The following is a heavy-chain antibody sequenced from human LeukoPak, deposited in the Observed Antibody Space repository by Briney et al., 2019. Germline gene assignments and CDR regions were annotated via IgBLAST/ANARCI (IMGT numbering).Heavy chain of an antibody. CDR3: AGDKTTGGWYEFDY. CDR1: GFTFSSYS. Sequence: GGSLRLSCAASGFTFSSYSMNWVRQAPGKGLEWVSSISTSSSYIHYADSVKGRFTISRDNAKNSLYLQMNSLRAEDTAVYYCAGDKTTGGWYEFDYWGQGTLVTVSS. V-gene: IGHV3-21*04. CDR2: ISTSSSYI. J-gene: IGHJ4*02. D-gene: IGHD6-19*01.